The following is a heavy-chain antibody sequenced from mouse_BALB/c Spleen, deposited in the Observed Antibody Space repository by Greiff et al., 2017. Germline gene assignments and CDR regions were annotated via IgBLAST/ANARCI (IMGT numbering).Heavy chain of an antibody. CDR2: IYPGDGDT. J-gene: IGHJ3*01. CDR1: GYTFTSYW. D-gene: IGHD2-4*01. Sequence: VQLQQSGAELARPGASVKLSCKASGYTFTSYWMQWVKQRPGQGLEWIGAIYPGDGDTRYTQKFKGKATLTADKSSSTAYMQLSSLASEDSAVYYCTRGDYAAWFAYWGQGTLVTVSA. CDR3: TRGDYAAWFAY. V-gene: IGHV1-87*01.